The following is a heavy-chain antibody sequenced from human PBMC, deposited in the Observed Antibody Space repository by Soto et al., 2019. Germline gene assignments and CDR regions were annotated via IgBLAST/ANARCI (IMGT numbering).Heavy chain of an antibody. CDR1: GGTFSSYA. Sequence: GASVKVFCKASGGTFSSYAISWVRQAPGQGLEWMGGIIPIFGTANYAQKFQGRVTITADESTSTAYMELSSLRSEDTAVYYCASTGYQYYFDYWGQGTLVTVSS. D-gene: IGHD3-9*01. V-gene: IGHV1-69*13. J-gene: IGHJ4*02. CDR2: IIPIFGTA. CDR3: ASTGYQYYFDY.